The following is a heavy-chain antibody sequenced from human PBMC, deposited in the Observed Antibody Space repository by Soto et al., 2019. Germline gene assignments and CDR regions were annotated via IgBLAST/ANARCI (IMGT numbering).Heavy chain of an antibody. Sequence: PGGSLRLSCAASGFTFSNAWMSWVRQAPGKGLEWVGRIKSKTDGGTTDYAAPVKGRFTISRDDSKNTLYLQMNSLKTEDTAVYYCPTETYCTNGVCTYFFDYWGQGTLVTVSS. CDR1: GFTFSNAW. V-gene: IGHV3-15*01. CDR2: IKSKTDGGTT. CDR3: PTETYCTNGVCTYFFDY. J-gene: IGHJ4*02. D-gene: IGHD2-8*01.